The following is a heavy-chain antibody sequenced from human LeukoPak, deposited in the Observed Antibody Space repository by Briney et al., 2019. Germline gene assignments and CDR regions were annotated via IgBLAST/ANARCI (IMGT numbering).Heavy chain of an antibody. CDR3: ARRPHRAFDI. CDR2: IYYSGST. Sequence: SETLSLTCTVSGGSISSSTYYWGWIRQPPGKGLEWIGYIYYSGSTNYNPSLKSRVTISVDTSKDQFSLKLSSVTAADTAVYYCARRPHRAFDIWGQGTMVTVSS. V-gene: IGHV4-61*05. CDR1: GGSISSSTYY. J-gene: IGHJ3*02.